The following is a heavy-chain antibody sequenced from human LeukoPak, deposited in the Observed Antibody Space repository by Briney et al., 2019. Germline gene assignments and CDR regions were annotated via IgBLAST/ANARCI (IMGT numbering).Heavy chain of an antibody. J-gene: IGHJ4*02. CDR1: GGTFSSYA. CDR2: IIPIFGTA. Sequence: ASVKVSCKASGGTFSSYAISWVRQAPGQGLEWMGGIIPIFGTANYAQKFQGRVTITADESTSTAYMELSSLRSEDTAVYYCARSGGEAMVTPFDYWGQGTLVTVSS. CDR3: ARSGGEAMVTPFDY. D-gene: IGHD5-18*01. V-gene: IGHV1-69*13.